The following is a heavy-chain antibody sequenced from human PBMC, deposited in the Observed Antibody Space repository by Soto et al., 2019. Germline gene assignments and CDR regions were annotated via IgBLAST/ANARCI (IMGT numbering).Heavy chain of an antibody. J-gene: IGHJ4*02. D-gene: IGHD1-26*01. CDR2: ISYDGSNK. Sequence: GGSLRLSCAASGFTFSSYAMHWVRQAPGKGLEWVAVISYDGSNKYYADSVKGRFTISRDNSKNTLYLQMNSLRAEDTAVYYCAVGNDYWGQGTLVTVSS. V-gene: IGHV3-30-3*01. CDR1: GFTFSSYA. CDR3: AVGNDY.